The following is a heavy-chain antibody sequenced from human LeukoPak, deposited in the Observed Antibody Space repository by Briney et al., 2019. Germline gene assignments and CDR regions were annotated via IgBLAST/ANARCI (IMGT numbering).Heavy chain of an antibody. CDR3: AKTGGAYQLPVFDY. V-gene: IGHV3-7*03. Sequence: GGSLRLSCAASGFTFSTYWMSWVRQAPGKGLEWVANIKQDGSEKYYVDSVKGRFTISRDNAKNSVYLQMNSLRAEDTAVYYCAKTGGAYQLPVFDYWGQGTLDTVSS. D-gene: IGHD2-2*01. J-gene: IGHJ4*02. CDR2: IKQDGSEK. CDR1: GFTFSTYW.